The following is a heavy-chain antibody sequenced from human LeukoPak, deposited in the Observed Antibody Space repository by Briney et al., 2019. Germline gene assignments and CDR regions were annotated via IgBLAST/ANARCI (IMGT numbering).Heavy chain of an antibody. Sequence: GESLKIFCKSSGYNFTSYWIGWVRQMPGKGLEWMGIIYPGDSDTRYSPSFQGQVTISADKSISTTYLQWSSLKASDTAMYYCARLVYDSSGYYPYYFDYWGQGTLVTVSS. V-gene: IGHV5-51*01. CDR1: GYNFTSYW. CDR3: ARLVYDSSGYYPYYFDY. CDR2: IYPGDSDT. J-gene: IGHJ4*02. D-gene: IGHD3-22*01.